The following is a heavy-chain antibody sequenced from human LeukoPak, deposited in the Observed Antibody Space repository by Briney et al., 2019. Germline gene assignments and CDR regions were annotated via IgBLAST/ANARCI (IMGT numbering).Heavy chain of an antibody. CDR2: ISGSGGST. CDR3: AKAPGAQWLVPLFI. V-gene: IGHV3-23*01. J-gene: IGHJ3*02. CDR1: GFTFSSYA. D-gene: IGHD6-19*01. Sequence: TGGSLRLSCAASGFTFSSYAMSWVRQAPGKGLEWVSAISGSGGSTYYADSVKGRFTISRDNSKNTLYLQMNSLRAEDTAVYYCAKAPGAQWLVPLFIWGQGTMVTVSS.